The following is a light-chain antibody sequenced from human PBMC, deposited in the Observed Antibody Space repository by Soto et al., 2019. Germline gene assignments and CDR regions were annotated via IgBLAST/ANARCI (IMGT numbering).Light chain of an antibody. CDR1: SSDVGGYTY. V-gene: IGLV2-14*03. J-gene: IGLJ3*02. Sequence: QSVLTQPASVSGSPGQSITISCTGTSSDVGGYTYVSWYQQHPGKAPKLMIYDVSNRPSGVSNRFSGSKSGNTASLTISGLQAEDEADYHCSSYTGSSTHVVFGGGTQLTVL. CDR3: SSYTGSSTHVV. CDR2: DVS.